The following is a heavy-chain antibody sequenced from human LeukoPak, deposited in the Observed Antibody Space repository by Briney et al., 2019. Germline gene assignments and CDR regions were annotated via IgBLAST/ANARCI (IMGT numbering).Heavy chain of an antibody. CDR2: IYYSGST. V-gene: IGHV4-39*07. Sequence: SETLSLTCAASGASISGSGYYWGWIRQPPGKGLEWIGIIYYSGSTYYNASLQSRITISVDTSKNQFSLKLSSVTAADTAVYYCAREDYYDSSGYYLDCWGQGTLVTVSS. D-gene: IGHD3-22*01. CDR1: GASISGSGYY. J-gene: IGHJ4*02. CDR3: AREDYYDSSGYYLDC.